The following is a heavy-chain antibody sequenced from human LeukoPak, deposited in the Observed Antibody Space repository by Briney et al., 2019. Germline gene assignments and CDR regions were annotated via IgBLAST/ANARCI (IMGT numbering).Heavy chain of an antibody. CDR3: ASTYSSSWYYYYGMDV. CDR1: GGSISSYY. D-gene: IGHD6-13*01. Sequence: SETLSLTCTVSGGSISSYYWSWIRQPPGKGLEWIGYTYYSGSTNYNPSLKSRVTISVDTPKNQFSLKLSPVTAADTAVYYCASTYSSSWYYYYGMDVWGQGTTVTVSS. V-gene: IGHV4-59*08. CDR2: TYYSGST. J-gene: IGHJ6*02.